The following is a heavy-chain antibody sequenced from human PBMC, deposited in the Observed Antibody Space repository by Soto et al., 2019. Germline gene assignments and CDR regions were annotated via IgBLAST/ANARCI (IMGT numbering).Heavy chain of an antibody. CDR1: GASITSTTYF. Sequence: SETLSLTCSLSGASITSTTYFWAWIRQPPGKGLEWLGSIYYSGKTHYHPSLKSRATISVDRSINQFSLQVSSVTAADTAVYYCAKNLPRTGRFDYWGQGTVVTV. V-gene: IGHV4-39*01. CDR3: AKNLPRTGRFDY. CDR2: IYYSGKT. J-gene: IGHJ4*02.